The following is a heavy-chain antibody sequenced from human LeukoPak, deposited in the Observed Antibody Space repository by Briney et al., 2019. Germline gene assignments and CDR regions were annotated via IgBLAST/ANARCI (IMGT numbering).Heavy chain of an antibody. J-gene: IGHJ4*02. CDR1: GFTLSSYA. V-gene: IGHV3-23*01. CDR3: AKGGFNVCFDY. Sequence: GGSLRLSCAASGFTLSSYAMTWVRQAPGKGLEWVSSVSGSGTGTYYADSVKGRFTISRDNSKNTVYLQMNSLRAEDTAVYYCAKGGFNVCFDYWGQGTLVTVSS. D-gene: IGHD3-16*01. CDR2: VSGSGTGT.